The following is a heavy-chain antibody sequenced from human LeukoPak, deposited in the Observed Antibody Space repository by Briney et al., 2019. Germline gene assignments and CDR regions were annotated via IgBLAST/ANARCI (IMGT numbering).Heavy chain of an antibody. CDR3: ARAFRAISGWRKSYY. Sequence: SQTLSLTCAISGDSVSSNSAAWNWIRQSPSRGLEWLGRTFYRSKWYYDYEVSVKSRINISPDTSKNQFFLQLSSATPEDTAVYYGARAFRAISGWRKSYYWGQGILVTVSS. CDR1: GDSVSSNSAA. V-gene: IGHV6-1*01. J-gene: IGHJ4*02. CDR2: TFYRSKWYY. D-gene: IGHD6-19*01.